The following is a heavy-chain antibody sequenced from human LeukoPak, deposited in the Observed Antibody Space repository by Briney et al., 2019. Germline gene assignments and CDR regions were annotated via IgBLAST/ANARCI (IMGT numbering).Heavy chain of an antibody. J-gene: IGHJ4*02. CDR1: GYTFTSYA. CDR2: ISAYNGNT. V-gene: IGHV1-18*01. Sequence: ASVKVSCKASGYTFTSYAMHWVRQAPGQGLEWMGWISAYNGNTNYAQKLQGRVTMTTDTSTTTAYMELRSLRSDDTAVYYCARDHSGSYYTTFSTTSSDYWGQGTLVTVSS. CDR3: ARDHSGSYYTTFSTTSSDY. D-gene: IGHD3-10*01.